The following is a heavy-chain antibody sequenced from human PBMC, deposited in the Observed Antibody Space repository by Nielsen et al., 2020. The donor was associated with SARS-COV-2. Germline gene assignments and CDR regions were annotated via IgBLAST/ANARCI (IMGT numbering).Heavy chain of an antibody. J-gene: IGHJ6*02. CDR2: INPNSGGT. D-gene: IGHD3-3*01. V-gene: IGHV1-2*02. Sequence: WVRQAPGQGLEWMGWINPNSGGTNYAQKFQGRVTMTRDTSTSTVYMELSSLRSEDTAVYYCARNRAGYEGYYDFWSGYSPAYYGMDVWGQGTTVTVSS. CDR3: ARNRAGYEGYYDFWSGYSPAYYGMDV.